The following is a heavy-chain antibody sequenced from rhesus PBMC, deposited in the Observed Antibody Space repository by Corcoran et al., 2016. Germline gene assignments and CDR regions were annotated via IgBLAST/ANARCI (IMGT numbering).Heavy chain of an antibody. CDR3: ARDFYWYFDL. V-gene: IGHV4-122*02. J-gene: IGHJ2*01. Sequence: QVQLQESGPGLGKPSETLSLTCAVSGGSISSGYYYGRWIRQPPGKGLEWIGYITYSGSTSYNPSLKSRVTISRDTSKNQFSLKLSSVTAADTAVYYCARDFYWYFDLWGPGTPITISS. CDR2: ITYSGST. CDR1: GGSISSGYYY.